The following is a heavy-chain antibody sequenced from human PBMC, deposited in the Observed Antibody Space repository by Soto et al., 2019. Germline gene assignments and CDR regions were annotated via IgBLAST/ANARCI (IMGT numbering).Heavy chain of an antibody. D-gene: IGHD3-22*01. J-gene: IGHJ4*02. V-gene: IGHV1-69*06. CDR3: ASPDYDSSGSREGGFDY. CDR2: IIPIFGTA. CDR1: GGTFSSYA. Sequence: QVQLVQSGAEVKKPGSSVKVSCKASGGTFSSYAISWVRQAPGQGLEWMGGIIPIFGTANYAQKFQGRDTITADKSTSTAYMELSSLRSEDTAVYYCASPDYDSSGSREGGFDYWGQGTLVTVSS.